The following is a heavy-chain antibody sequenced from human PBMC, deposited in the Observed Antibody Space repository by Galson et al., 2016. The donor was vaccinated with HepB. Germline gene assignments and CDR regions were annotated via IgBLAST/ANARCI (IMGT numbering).Heavy chain of an antibody. J-gene: IGHJ6*02. Sequence: SVKVSCKASGYTFTSHDINWVRQVTGQGLEWMGWVNPESGNTGYVQKFQGRITMTRDTSISTAYMEVTGLRSEDTAVYYCARGGTPDRPHSGLTTATVSGRGVDGWGQGTTVIVSS. CDR2: VNPESGNT. CDR1: GYTFTSHD. CDR3: ARGGTPDRPHSGLTTATVSGRGVDG. V-gene: IGHV1-8*01. D-gene: IGHD1-26*01.